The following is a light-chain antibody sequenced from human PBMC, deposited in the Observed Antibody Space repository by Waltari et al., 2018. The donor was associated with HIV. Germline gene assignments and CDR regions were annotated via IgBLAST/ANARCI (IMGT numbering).Light chain of an antibody. J-gene: IGLJ3*02. CDR3: GTWDSSLGGWV. CDR2: GNP. Sequence: QSVLPQPPSVSASPGPQVTISCPGSRSNILRNYVSCYQQPPGAAPKLLLHGNPEQPSGIPDRFSGSKSGTSATLGITGLQTGDEADYYCGTWDSSLGGWVFGGGTKLAVL. V-gene: IGLV1-51*01. CDR1: RSNILRNY.